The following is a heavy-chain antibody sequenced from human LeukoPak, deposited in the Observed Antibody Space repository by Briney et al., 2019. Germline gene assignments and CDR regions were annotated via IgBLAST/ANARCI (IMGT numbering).Heavy chain of an antibody. CDR2: MNPNSGNT. CDR3: ARGSPRVAAAGSWGDY. J-gene: IGHJ4*02. Sequence: ASVKVSCKASGYTFTSYDINWVRQATGQGLEWMGWMNPNSGNTGYAQKFQGRVTMTRNTSISTAYMELSSLRSEDTAVYYCARGSPRVAAAGSWGDYWGQGTLVTVSS. CDR1: GYTFTSYD. D-gene: IGHD6-13*01. V-gene: IGHV1-8*01.